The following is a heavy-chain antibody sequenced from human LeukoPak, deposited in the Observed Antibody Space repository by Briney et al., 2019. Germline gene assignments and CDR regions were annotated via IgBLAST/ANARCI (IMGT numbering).Heavy chain of an antibody. Sequence: WVRQAPAKGVEWMGSIYYSGSTYYNPSLKSRVTISVDTSKIQFSLNLSSVTAEDTVVYYCGSTFNDYGDFYFDYWGQGTVVTVSS. CDR3: GSTFNDYGDFYFDY. J-gene: IGHJ4*02. CDR2: IYYSGST. V-gene: IGHV4-39*01. D-gene: IGHD4-17*01.